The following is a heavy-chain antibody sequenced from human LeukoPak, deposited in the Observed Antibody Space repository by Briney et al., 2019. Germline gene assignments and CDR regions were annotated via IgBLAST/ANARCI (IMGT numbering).Heavy chain of an antibody. V-gene: IGHV3-23*01. CDR1: GFTFISYA. Sequence: GGSLRLSCAASGFTFISYAVSWVRQAPGKGLEWVSAISGSGGSTYYVDSVKGRFTISRDNSKNTLYLQMNSLRAEDTAVYYCAKHGRESIFGVVIPFDYWGQGTLVTVSS. J-gene: IGHJ4*02. CDR2: ISGSGGST. CDR3: AKHGRESIFGVVIPFDY. D-gene: IGHD3-3*01.